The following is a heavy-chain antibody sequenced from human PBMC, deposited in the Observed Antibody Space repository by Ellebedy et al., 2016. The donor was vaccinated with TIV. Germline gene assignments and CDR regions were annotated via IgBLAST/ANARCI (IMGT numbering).Heavy chain of an antibody. J-gene: IGHJ4*02. Sequence: AASVKVSCKASGYTFTSYDINWVRQAAGLGLEWMGWMNPNSGYTGSAQEFQGRVTMTRDTSMSTAYMELSSLRSEDTAVYYCARVTSVTTIDYWGQGTLVTVSS. V-gene: IGHV1-8*01. CDR2: MNPNSGYT. CDR1: GYTFTSYD. D-gene: IGHD4-17*01. CDR3: ARVTSVTTIDY.